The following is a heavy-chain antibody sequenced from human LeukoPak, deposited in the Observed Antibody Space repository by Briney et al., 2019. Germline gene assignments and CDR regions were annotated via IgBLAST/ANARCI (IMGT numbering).Heavy chain of an antibody. Sequence: SETLSLTCTVSGGSISSSSYYWGWIRQPPGKGLEWIGSIYYSGSTNYNPSLKSRVTMSVDTSKNQFSLKLSSVTAADTAVYYCARDGGHLEWLLSAERFYYYYYMDVWGKGTTVTVSS. CDR3: ARDGGHLEWLLSAERFYYYYYMDV. V-gene: IGHV4-39*07. J-gene: IGHJ6*03. CDR2: IYYSGST. D-gene: IGHD3-3*01. CDR1: GGSISSSSYY.